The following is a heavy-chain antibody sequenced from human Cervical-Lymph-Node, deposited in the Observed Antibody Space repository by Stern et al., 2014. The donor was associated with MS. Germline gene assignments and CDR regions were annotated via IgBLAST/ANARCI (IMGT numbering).Heavy chain of an antibody. Sequence: VQLLGTGGCVVQPGRSLRLSCAASGFTFSSYGMHWVRQAPGKGLEWVAVIWYDGSNKYYADSVKGRFTISRDNSKNTLYLQMNSLRAEDTAVYYCARDRHDLGYCSGGSCYLPDYWGQGTLVTVSS. D-gene: IGHD2-15*01. V-gene: IGHV3-33*01. CDR2: IWYDGSNK. J-gene: IGHJ4*02. CDR1: GFTFSSYG. CDR3: ARDRHDLGYCSGGSCYLPDY.